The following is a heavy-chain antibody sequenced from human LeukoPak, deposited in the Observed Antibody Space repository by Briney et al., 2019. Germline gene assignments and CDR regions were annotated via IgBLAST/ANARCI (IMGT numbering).Heavy chain of an antibody. CDR3: ARHPTYYYDSSGYYSHDAFDI. CDR2: IYYSGST. Sequence: SETLSLTCTVSGVSISSGGYYWRWVRQHPGKGLEWIGYIYYSGSTYYNPSLKSRVTISVDTSKNQFSLKLSSVTAADTAVYYCARHPTYYYDSSGYYSHDAFDIWGQGTMVTVSS. D-gene: IGHD3-22*01. V-gene: IGHV4-31*03. CDR1: GVSISSGGYY. J-gene: IGHJ3*02.